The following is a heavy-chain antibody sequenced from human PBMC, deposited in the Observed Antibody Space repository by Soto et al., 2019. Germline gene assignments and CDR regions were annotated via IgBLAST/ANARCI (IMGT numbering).Heavy chain of an antibody. J-gene: IGHJ4*02. D-gene: IGHD6-19*01. CDR3: ARHGAAIWLGY. V-gene: IGHV5-10-1*01. CDR2: IDPSDSYI. Sequence: PGESLKISCNPSGYTFSVHWISLVLQVPGRGLQWMGNIDPSDSYINYNPAFRGHVTFSVDKSSSTAYLHWSSLGPSDTAIYYCARHGAAIWLGYWGQGTLVTVS. CDR1: GYTFSVHW.